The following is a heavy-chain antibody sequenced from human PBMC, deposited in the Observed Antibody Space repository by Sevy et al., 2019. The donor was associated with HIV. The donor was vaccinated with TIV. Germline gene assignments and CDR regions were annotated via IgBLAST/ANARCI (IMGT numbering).Heavy chain of an antibody. CDR1: GFTFSDYY. CDR2: ISAGSTYT. J-gene: IGHJ4*02. CDR3: ARDRRNYGGQYFDY. D-gene: IGHD4-17*01. Sequence: GGSLRLSCAASGFTFSDYYMSWIRQAPGKGLEWISYISAGSTYTNYADSVKGRFTISRDNAKNSLYLQMNSLGGEDTAVYYCARDRRNYGGQYFDYWGQGTLVTVSS. V-gene: IGHV3-11*06.